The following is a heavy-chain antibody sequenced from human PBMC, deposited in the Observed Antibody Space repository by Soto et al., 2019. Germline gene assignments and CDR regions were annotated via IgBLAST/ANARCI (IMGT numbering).Heavy chain of an antibody. V-gene: IGHV3-23*01. CDR2: ISGSGGST. CDR3: AKGTQDEAPCQIDFGDYFGY. D-gene: IGHD3-10*01. CDR1: GFTFSSYA. Sequence: EVQLLESGGGLVQPGGSLRLSCAASGFTFSSYAMSWVRQAPGKGLEWVSAISGSGGSTYYADSVKGRFTISRDNAKNTLYQQMNSLSAEDTDVYSCAKGTQDEAPCQIDFGDYFGYWGQGTLVTVSS. J-gene: IGHJ4*02.